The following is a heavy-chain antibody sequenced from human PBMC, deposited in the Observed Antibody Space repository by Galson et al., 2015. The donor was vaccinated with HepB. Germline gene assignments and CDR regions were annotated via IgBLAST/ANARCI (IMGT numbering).Heavy chain of an antibody. CDR2: INAYNRYT. CDR3: ARGALVSVVGAEQNNWLDP. V-gene: IGHV1-18*01. Sequence: SVKVSCKASGYTFSTYSITWVRQAPGQGLEWMGWINAYNRYTNYARKVKGRVTMTTDTPTSPAYMELRSLRSDETAVYYCARGALVSVVGAEQNNWLDPWGQGTLVTVSS. J-gene: IGHJ5*02. CDR1: GYTFSTYS. D-gene: IGHD2-15*01.